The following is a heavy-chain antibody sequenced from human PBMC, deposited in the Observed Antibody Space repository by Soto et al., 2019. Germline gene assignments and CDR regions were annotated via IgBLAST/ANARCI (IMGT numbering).Heavy chain of an antibody. CDR3: ATERFNCSGGRCYPYYFDY. D-gene: IGHD2-15*01. V-gene: IGHV4-30-4*01. Sequence: SETLSLTCTVSGGSISSGDYYWSWIRQPPGKGLEWIGYIYYSGSTYYNPSLKSRVTISVDTSKNQFSLKLSSVTAADTAVYYCATERFNCSGGRCYPYYFDYWGQGTLVTLSS. CDR1: GGSISSGDYY. CDR2: IYYSGST. J-gene: IGHJ4*02.